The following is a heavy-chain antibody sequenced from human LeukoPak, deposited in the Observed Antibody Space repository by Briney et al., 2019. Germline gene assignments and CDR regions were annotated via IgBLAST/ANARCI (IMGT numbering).Heavy chain of an antibody. CDR1: GGSISSSNW. CDR3: ARRSSSSYDY. D-gene: IGHD6-13*01. J-gene: IGHJ4*02. V-gene: IGHV4-4*02. CDR2: IYHSGST. Sequence: SETLSLTCAVSGGSISSSNWWSWVRQPPGKGLEWIGKIYHSGSTNYNPSLKSRVTLSVDKSKNQFSLKLSSVTAADTAVYYCARRSSSSYDYWGQGTLVTVSS.